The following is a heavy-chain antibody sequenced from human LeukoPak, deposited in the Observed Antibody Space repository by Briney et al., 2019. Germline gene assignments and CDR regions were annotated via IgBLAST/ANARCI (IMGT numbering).Heavy chain of an antibody. CDR1: GGTFSSYA. Sequence: ASVKVSCKASGGTFSSYAISWVRQAAGQGLEWMGGIIPIFGTANYAQKFQGRVTITTDESTSTAYMELSSLRSEDTAVYYCARDGGDTYGDYPFDYWGQGTLVTVSS. CDR2: IIPIFGTA. J-gene: IGHJ4*02. V-gene: IGHV1-69*05. CDR3: ARDGGDTYGDYPFDY. D-gene: IGHD4-17*01.